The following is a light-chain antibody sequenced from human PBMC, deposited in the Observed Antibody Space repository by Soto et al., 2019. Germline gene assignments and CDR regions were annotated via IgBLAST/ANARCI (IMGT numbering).Light chain of an antibody. CDR1: QSISPW. CDR2: TKS. Sequence: DIQMTQSPSTLSASVGDRVTITCRASQSISPWLAWYQQRPGKAPKVLMYTKSTLQAGVPSRFSGSGYGTEVNLTISSLQPDDFATYYCQQYKTYSRTFGQGTKVEI. V-gene: IGKV1-5*03. J-gene: IGKJ1*01. CDR3: QQYKTYSRT.